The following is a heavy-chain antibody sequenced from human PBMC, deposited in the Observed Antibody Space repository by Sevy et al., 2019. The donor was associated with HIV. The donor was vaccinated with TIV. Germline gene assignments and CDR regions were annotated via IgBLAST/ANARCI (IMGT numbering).Heavy chain of an antibody. V-gene: IGHV3-30*02. CDR1: GFTFISSG. CDR2: IRYDGTTK. Sequence: GGSLRLSCAASGFTFISSGMHWVRQAPGKGLEWVTFIRYDGTTKYYADSVKGRFTISRDNSKSTLYLQMNSLRDEDTGVYFCAKLGSTTLTTSDAFDIWGQGTLVTVSS. CDR3: AKLGSTTLTTSDAFDI. J-gene: IGHJ3*02. D-gene: IGHD4-17*01.